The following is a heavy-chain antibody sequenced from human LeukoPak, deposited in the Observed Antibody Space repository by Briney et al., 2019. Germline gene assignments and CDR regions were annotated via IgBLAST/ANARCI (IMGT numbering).Heavy chain of an antibody. CDR3: AKDNFGLVPYCFDS. V-gene: IGHV3-23*01. CDR2: IGGGFNT. D-gene: IGHD2-21*01. Sequence: GRSLRLSCAVSGFTFNSYGMHWVRQAPGKGLEWVSSIGGGFNTHYADSVKGRFSISRDTSTNTLYLEMNSLRADDSALYYCAKDNFGLVPYCFDSWGQGTLVTVSS. J-gene: IGHJ4*02. CDR1: GFTFNSYG.